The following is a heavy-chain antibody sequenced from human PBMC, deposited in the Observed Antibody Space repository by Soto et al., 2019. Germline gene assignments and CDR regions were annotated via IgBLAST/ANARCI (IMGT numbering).Heavy chain of an antibody. V-gene: IGHV3-53*01. CDR3: ARAQATVTTGVIAY. CDR2: IYGGGST. D-gene: IGHD4-17*01. J-gene: IGHJ4*02. CDR1: GFTVSSNY. Sequence: EVQLVESGGGLIQPGGSLRLSCAASGFTVSSNYMSWVRQAPGKGLEWVSVIYGGGSTYYADSVKGRFTISRDNSKNPLYLQMNSLRAEDTAVYYCARAQATVTTGVIAYCGQGTLFTVCS.